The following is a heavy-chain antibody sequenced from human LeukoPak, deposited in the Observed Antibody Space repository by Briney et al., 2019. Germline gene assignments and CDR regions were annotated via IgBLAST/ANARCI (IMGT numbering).Heavy chain of an antibody. D-gene: IGHD3-3*01. V-gene: IGHV4-34*01. J-gene: IGHJ4*02. CDR3: ARAFWSGPWMSY. CDR2: INHSGST. Sequence: SETLSLTCAVYGRSFSGYYWSWIRQPPGKGLEWIGEINHSGSTNYNPSLKSRVTISVDTSKNQFSLKLSSVTAADTAVYYCARAFWSGPWMSYWGQGTLVTVSS. CDR1: GRSFSGYY.